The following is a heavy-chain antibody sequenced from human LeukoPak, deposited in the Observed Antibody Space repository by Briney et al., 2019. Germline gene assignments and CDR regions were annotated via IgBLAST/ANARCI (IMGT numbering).Heavy chain of an antibody. J-gene: IGHJ4*02. CDR3: AKDPLAGIETLDY. V-gene: IGHV4-4*02. D-gene: IGHD6-19*01. CDR2: IYHNGRT. Sequence: SETLSLACAVSGGAIDSNNWWSWVRQPSGKGLEWIGEIYHNGRTNYNPSLKSRVTISVDKSNNQVSLKLNSVTAADTAMYYCAKDPLAGIETLDYWGQGALVTVSS. CDR1: GGAIDSNNW.